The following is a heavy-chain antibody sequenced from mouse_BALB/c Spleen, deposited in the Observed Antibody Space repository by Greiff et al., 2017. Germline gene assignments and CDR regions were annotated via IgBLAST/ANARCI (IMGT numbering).Heavy chain of an antibody. J-gene: IGHJ1*01. D-gene: IGHD1-1*01. CDR1: GYTFTSYT. Sequence: QVHVKQSGAELARPGASVKMSCKASGYTFTSYTMHWVKQRPGQGLEWIGYINPSSGYTNYNQKFKDKATLTADKSSSTAYMQLSSLTSEDSAVYYCARSGSYYYGSSSNWYFDVWGAGTTVTVSS. V-gene: IGHV1-4*01. CDR3: ARSGSYYYGSSSNWYFDV. CDR2: INPSSGYT.